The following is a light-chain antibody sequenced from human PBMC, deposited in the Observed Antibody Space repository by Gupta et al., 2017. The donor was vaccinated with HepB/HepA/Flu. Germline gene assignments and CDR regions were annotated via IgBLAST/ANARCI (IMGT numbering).Light chain of an antibody. CDR2: DVS. V-gene: IGLV2-14*03. CDR3: SYTTSSTWV. Sequence: QSALTQPASVSGSPGQSITISCTGTSSDVGAYNYVSWYQQHPGKATILIIYDVSNPPSGVSNRFSGAKSGTTAQTTISGLQAEDDAYYHSSYTTSSTWVFGTGTKVTVL. J-gene: IGLJ1*01. CDR1: SSDVGAYNY.